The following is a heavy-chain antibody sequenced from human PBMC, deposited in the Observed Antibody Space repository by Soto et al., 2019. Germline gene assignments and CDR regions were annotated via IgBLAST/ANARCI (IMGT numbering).Heavy chain of an antibody. V-gene: IGHV1-46*01. CDR3: ARDVVVVAATHRVKVADYYGMDV. J-gene: IGHJ6*02. D-gene: IGHD2-15*01. Sequence: ASMKVSCKASGYTFTSYYMHWVRQAPGQGLEWMGIINPSGGSTSYAQKFQGRVTMTRDTSTSTVYMELSSLRSEDTAVYYCARDVVVVAATHRVKVADYYGMDVWGQGTTVTVSS. CDR2: INPSGGST. CDR1: GYTFTSYY.